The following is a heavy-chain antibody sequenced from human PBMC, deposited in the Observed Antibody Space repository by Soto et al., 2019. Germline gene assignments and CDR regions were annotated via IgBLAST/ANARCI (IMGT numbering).Heavy chain of an antibody. CDR3: ARDGAMATYFEYFQH. V-gene: IGHV3-53*01. J-gene: IGHJ1*01. CDR1: GFTVCSNY. CDR2: IYSGGRT. D-gene: IGHD5-12*01. Sequence: GGSLRLSCAASGFTVCSNYMRWVRQAPGKGLEWVSTIYSGGRTFYADSVKGRFTISRDSSKNTLYLEMNSLRAEDTAVYYCARDGAMATYFEYFQHWGQGTLVTVSS.